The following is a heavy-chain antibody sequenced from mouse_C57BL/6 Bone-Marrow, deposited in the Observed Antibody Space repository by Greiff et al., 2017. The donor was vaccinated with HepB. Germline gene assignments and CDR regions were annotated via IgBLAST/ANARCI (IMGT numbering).Heavy chain of an antibody. CDR3: ARESYYDVDSALDY. D-gene: IGHD2-4*01. J-gene: IGHJ4*01. CDR2: IDPGDGDT. CDR1: GYAFSSYW. Sequence: VQLQQSGPELVKPGASVKISCKASGYAFSSYWMNWVKQRPGKGLEWIGRIDPGDGDTNYNGKFKGKATLTADKSSSTAYVQLSSLTSEDSAVYFYARESYYDVDSALDYWGQGTTVTVSS. V-gene: IGHV1-82*01.